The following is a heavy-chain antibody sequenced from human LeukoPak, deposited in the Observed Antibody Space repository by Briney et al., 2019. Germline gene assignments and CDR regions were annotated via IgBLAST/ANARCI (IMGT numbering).Heavy chain of an antibody. V-gene: IGHV4-34*01. J-gene: IGHJ4*02. CDR1: GGSFSGYY. CDR2: INHSGST. Sequence: SETLSLTCAVYGGSFSGYYWSWIRQPPGKGLEWIGEINHSGSTNYNPSLKSRVTISVDTSKNQFSLKLSSVTAADTAVYYCARTESYDFWSGYEYYFDYWGQGTLVTVSS. D-gene: IGHD3-3*01. CDR3: ARTESYDFWSGYEYYFDY.